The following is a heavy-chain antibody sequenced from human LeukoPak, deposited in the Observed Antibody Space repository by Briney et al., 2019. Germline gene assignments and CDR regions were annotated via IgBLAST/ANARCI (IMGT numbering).Heavy chain of an antibody. J-gene: IGHJ4*02. CDR2: IKSDGSEK. CDR1: EFTFSSNW. V-gene: IGHV3-7*01. CDR3: ASGSGWRQLY. D-gene: IGHD5-24*01. Sequence: GGSLRLSCVVYEFTFSSNWMNWVRQAPGKGLEWVANIKSDGSEKYYADSVKGRFTISRDNAKNSLYLQMNSLKAEDTAVYYCASGSGWRQLYWGQGTLVTVSP.